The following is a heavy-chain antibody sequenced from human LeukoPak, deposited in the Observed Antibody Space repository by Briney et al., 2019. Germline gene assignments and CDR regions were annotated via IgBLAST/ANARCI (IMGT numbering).Heavy chain of an antibody. CDR3: VRDRDYCDSSSYYAYYYYMDV. CDR1: GFTFSSYS. D-gene: IGHD3-22*01. CDR2: ISRRSTTI. Sequence: GGSLRLSCAASGFTFSSYSINWVRQAPGKGLEWVLYISRRSTTIYYADSVKGRFTVSRDDAENSVYLQMNSLRAEDMAVYYCVRDRDYCDSSSYYAYYYYMDVWGKGTAVTVSS. V-gene: IGHV3-48*01. J-gene: IGHJ6*03.